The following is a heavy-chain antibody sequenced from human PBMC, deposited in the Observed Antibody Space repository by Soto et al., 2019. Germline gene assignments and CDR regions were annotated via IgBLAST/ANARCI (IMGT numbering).Heavy chain of an antibody. CDR3: ARSGDIVVVVAANYYGMDV. CDR1: GGTFSSYA. V-gene: IGHV1-69*12. Sequence: QVQLVQSGAEVKKPGSSVKVSCKASGGTFSSYAISWVRQAPGQGLEWMGGIIPIFGTANYAQKFQGRVTITADESRSTAYMELSSLRAEDTAVYYCARSGDIVVVVAANYYGMDVWGQGTTVTVSS. D-gene: IGHD2-15*01. CDR2: IIPIFGTA. J-gene: IGHJ6*02.